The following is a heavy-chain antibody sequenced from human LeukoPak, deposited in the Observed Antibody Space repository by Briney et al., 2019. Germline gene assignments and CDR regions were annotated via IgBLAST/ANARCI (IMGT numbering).Heavy chain of an antibody. V-gene: IGHV4-34*01. CDR1: GGSFSGYY. J-gene: IGHJ4*02. CDR2: INHSGST. D-gene: IGHD6-19*01. Sequence: PSETLSLTCAVYGGSFSGYYWSWIRQPPGKGLEWIGEINHSGSTNYNPSLKSRVTISVDTSKNQFSLKLSSVTAADTAVHYCARRMQWLVPAFDYWGQGTLVTVSS. CDR3: ARRMQWLVPAFDY.